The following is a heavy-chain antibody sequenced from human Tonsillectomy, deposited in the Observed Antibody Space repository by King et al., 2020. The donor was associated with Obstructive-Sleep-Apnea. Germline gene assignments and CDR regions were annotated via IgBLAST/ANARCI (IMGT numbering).Heavy chain of an antibody. CDR3: ARGLGSGGDY. J-gene: IGHJ4*02. D-gene: IGHD3-10*01. CDR1: GGSIDKSGYY. Sequence: QLQESGPGLVKPAQTLSLTCTVSGGSIDKSGYYWSWVRQHPGKGLEWIGYIYYTGSTYYNPSLKGRLTMSVDTSKNQFSLRLSSMTAADTAVYYCARGLGSGGDYWGQGTLVTVSS. V-gene: IGHV4-31*03. CDR2: IYYTGST.